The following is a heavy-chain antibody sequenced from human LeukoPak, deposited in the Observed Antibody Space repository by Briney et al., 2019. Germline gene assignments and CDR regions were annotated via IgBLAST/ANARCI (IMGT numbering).Heavy chain of an antibody. CDR1: GGTISSYY. CDR3: ARGDGYNYPFDS. CDR2: VYFTGST. J-gene: IGHJ4*02. D-gene: IGHD5-24*01. Sequence: SETLSLTCAVSGGTISSYYWSWIRQPPGKGLEWIGNVYFTGSTKNNPSLTSRVTISIDTSRNQFSLKLSSVTAADTAVYYCARGDGYNYPFDSWGQGTLVTVSS. V-gene: IGHV4-59*01.